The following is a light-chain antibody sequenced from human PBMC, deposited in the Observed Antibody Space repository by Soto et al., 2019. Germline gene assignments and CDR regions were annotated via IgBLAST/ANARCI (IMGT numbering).Light chain of an antibody. CDR1: QSISSY. V-gene: IGKV1-39*01. J-gene: IGKJ1*01. CDR3: QQSYSTPPT. CDR2: AAS. Sequence: IQMTQYPSSLSASVGDRATITCLASQSISSYLNWYQQKPGKAPKLLIYAASSLQSGVTSRFSGSGSGTDFTLTISSLQPEDFATYYCQQSYSTPPTFGQGTKVDIK.